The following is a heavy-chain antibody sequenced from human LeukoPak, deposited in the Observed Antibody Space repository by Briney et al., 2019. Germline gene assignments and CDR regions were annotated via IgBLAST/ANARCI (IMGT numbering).Heavy chain of an antibody. Sequence: ASVKVSCKASGYTFTGYYMHWVRQAPGQGLEWMGWINPNSGGTNYAKKFQGRVTMTRDTSISTAYMELSRLRSDDTAVYYSARDSGSSWYGDYYYYYMNVWGKGTTVTVSS. CDR3: ARDSGSSWYGDYYYYYMNV. V-gene: IGHV1-2*02. CDR1: GYTFTGYY. D-gene: IGHD6-13*01. CDR2: INPNSGGT. J-gene: IGHJ6*03.